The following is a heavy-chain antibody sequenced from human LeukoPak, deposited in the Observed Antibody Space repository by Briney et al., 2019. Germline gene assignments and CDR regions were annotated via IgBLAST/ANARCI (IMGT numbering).Heavy chain of an antibody. CDR2: IYYSGST. J-gene: IGHJ4*02. CDR3: AGITMVRGVTD. CDR1: GGSISSYY. V-gene: IGHV4-59*01. D-gene: IGHD3-10*01. Sequence: SETLSLTCTVSGGSISSYYWSWIRQPPGKGLEWIGYIYYSGSTNYNPSLKSRVTISVDTSKNQFSLKLSSVSAADTAVYYCAGITMVRGVTDWGQGTLVTVSS.